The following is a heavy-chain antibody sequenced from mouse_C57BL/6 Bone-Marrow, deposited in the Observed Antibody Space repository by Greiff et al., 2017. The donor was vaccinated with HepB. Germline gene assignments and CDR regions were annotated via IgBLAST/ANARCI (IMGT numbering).Heavy chain of an antibody. CDR2: IDPENGDT. V-gene: IGHV14-4*01. CDR1: GFNIKDDY. Sequence: EVQLQQSGAELVRPGASVKLSCTASGFNIKDDYMHWVKQRPEQGLEWIGWIDPENGDTEYASKFQGKATITADTSSNTAYLQLSSLTSEDTAVYYCTNYGSSYVSYWGQGTTLTVSS. D-gene: IGHD1-1*01. J-gene: IGHJ2*01. CDR3: TNYGSSYVSY.